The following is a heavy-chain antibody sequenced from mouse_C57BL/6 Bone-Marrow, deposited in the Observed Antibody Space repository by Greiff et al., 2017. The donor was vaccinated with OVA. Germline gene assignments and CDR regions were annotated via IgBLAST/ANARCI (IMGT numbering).Heavy chain of an antibody. CDR1: GFTFSSYG. CDR2: ISSGGSYT. D-gene: IGHD3-2*02. V-gene: IGHV5-6*01. CDR3: ARQTAQATY. Sequence: EVQLKESGGDLVKPGGSLKLSCAASGFTFSSYGMSWVRQTPDKRLEWVATISSGGSYTYYPDSVKGRFTISRDNAKNTLYLQMSSLKSEDTAMYYCARQTAQATYWGQGTLVTVSA. J-gene: IGHJ3*01.